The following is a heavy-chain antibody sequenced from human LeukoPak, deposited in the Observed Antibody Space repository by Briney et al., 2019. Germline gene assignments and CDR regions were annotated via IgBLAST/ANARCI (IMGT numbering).Heavy chain of an antibody. D-gene: IGHD3-22*01. CDR3: ARGQNPGYYDSSGPRGIDFDY. J-gene: IGHJ4*02. V-gene: IGHV4-34*01. CDR2: INHSGST. Sequence: SETLSLTCAVYGGSFSGYYWSWIRQPPGKGLEWIGEINHSGSTNYNPSLKSRVTISVDTSKNQFSLKLSSVTAADTAVYYCARGQNPGYYDSSGPRGIDFDYWGQGTLVTVSS. CDR1: GGSFSGYY.